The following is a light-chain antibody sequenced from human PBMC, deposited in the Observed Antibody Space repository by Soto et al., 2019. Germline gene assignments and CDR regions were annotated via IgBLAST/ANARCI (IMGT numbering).Light chain of an antibody. V-gene: IGLV1-47*01. CDR2: RNN. Sequence: QSVLTQPPSASGTPGQRVTISCSGSNSNIGSKYVYWYQQLPGTAPKLLLYRNNQRPSGVPDRFSGSKSVTSASLAISGLRSEDEADYYCAAWDNSLVGGPAFGGGTKITVL. CDR1: NSNIGSKY. CDR3: AAWDNSLVGGPA. J-gene: IGLJ2*01.